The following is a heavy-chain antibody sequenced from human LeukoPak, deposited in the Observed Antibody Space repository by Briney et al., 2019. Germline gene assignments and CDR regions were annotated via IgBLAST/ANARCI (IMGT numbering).Heavy chain of an antibody. D-gene: IGHD3-22*01. Sequence: GGSLRLSCAASGFTFSSYSMNWVRQAPGKGLEWVSSISSSSSYIYYADSVKGRFTISRDNAKNSLYLQMNSPRAEDTAVYYCARDRWYYYDSSGYSVDYWGQGTLVTVSS. J-gene: IGHJ4*02. CDR3: ARDRWYYYDSSGYSVDY. V-gene: IGHV3-21*01. CDR2: ISSSSSYI. CDR1: GFTFSSYS.